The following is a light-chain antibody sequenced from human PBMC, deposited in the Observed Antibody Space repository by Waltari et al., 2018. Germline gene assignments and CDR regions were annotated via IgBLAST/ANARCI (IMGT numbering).Light chain of an antibody. V-gene: IGLV3-1*01. CDR3: QAWDRSPS. J-gene: IGLJ1*01. CDR1: KLADKF. CDR2: QDS. Sequence: TQPPLVSVSPGQTASITCSGDKLADKFVCWYQHKSGQSPVLIIYQDSKRPSGIPERFSGSNSGNTATLTISGTQAMDEADYYCQAWDRSPSFGTGTKVSVL.